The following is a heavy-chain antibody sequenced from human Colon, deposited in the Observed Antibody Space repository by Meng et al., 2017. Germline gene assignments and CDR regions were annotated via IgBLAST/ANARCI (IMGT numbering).Heavy chain of an antibody. V-gene: IGHV1-2*02. CDR1: GYTFIGYY. CDR2: INPNSGAT. J-gene: IGHJ4*02. D-gene: IGHD3-10*01. Sequence: ASVKVSCKTSGYTFIGYYIHWVRQAPGQGLEWMGWINPNSGATKSAQKFQGRFTMTRDTSTGTVHMELSSLRSDDTAVYYCAREGGFGSGSYYVNYWGQGTLVTVSS. CDR3: AREGGFGSGSYYVNY.